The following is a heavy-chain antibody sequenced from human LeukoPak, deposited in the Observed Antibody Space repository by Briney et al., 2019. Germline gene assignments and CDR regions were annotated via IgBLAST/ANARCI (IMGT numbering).Heavy chain of an antibody. J-gene: IGHJ4*02. V-gene: IGHV3-23*01. D-gene: IGHD5-24*01. CDR3: AKVRLRWLQFLGLDY. Sequence: GGSLRLSCAASGFTFSSYAMSWVRQAPGKGLEWVSAISGSGGSTYYADSVKGRFTISRDNSKNTLYLQMNSLRAEDTAVYYCAKVRLRWLQFLGLDYWGQGTLVTVSS. CDR1: GFTFSSYA. CDR2: ISGSGGST.